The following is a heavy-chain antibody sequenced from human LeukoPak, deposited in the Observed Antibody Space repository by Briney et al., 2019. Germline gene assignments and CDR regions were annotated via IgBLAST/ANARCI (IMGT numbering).Heavy chain of an antibody. D-gene: IGHD5-18*01. V-gene: IGHV3-21*01. CDR1: GFTLSSYS. CDR2: ISSGSSYI. J-gene: IGHJ4*02. CDR3: AGSPRGYSSGYHSNHFDY. Sequence: AGGSLRLSCAASGFTLSSYSMNWVRQAPGKGLEWVSSISSGSSYIYYADSVKGRFTISRDNAKNSLYLQMDSLRAEDTAVYYCAGSPRGYSSGYHSNHFDYWGQGTLVTVSS.